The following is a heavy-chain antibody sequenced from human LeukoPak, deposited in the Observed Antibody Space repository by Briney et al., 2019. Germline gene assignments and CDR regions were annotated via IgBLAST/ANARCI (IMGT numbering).Heavy chain of an antibody. CDR2: INSDGSIT. Sequence: GGSLRLSCAASGFTFSSYWMHWVRQAPGKGLVWVSRINSDGSITTYADSVKGRFTISRDNAKNTLYLQMNSLRAGDTAVYYCARGRYGSDFDYWGQGTLVTVSS. CDR1: GFTFSSYW. V-gene: IGHV3-74*01. CDR3: ARGRYGSDFDY. D-gene: IGHD3-10*01. J-gene: IGHJ4*02.